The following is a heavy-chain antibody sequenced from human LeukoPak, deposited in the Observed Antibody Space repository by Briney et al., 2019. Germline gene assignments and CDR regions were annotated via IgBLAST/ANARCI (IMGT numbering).Heavy chain of an antibody. CDR3: ARDAPSDDYGDYDPFDY. D-gene: IGHD4-17*01. V-gene: IGHV3-21*01. CDR1: GFTFSSYS. CDR2: ISSSSSYI. Sequence: GGSLRLSCAASGFTFSSYSMNWVRQAPGKGLEWFSSISSSSSYIYYADSAKGRFTISRDNAKNSLYLQMNSLRAEDTAVYYCARDAPSDDYGDYDPFDYWGQGTLVTVSS. J-gene: IGHJ4*02.